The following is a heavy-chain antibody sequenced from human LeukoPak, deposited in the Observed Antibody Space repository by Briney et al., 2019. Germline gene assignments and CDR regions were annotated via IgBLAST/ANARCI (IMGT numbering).Heavy chain of an antibody. Sequence: GGPLGPSGAPSELTFISYWMSGFGRAPGKGREWVANIKQDGSEKYYVDSVKGRFTISRDNAKNSLYLQMNSLRAEDTAVYYCATHPGSGWNYWGQGTLVTVSS. V-gene: IGHV3-7*01. D-gene: IGHD6-19*01. J-gene: IGHJ4*02. CDR1: ELTFISYW. CDR3: ATHPGSGWNY. CDR2: IKQDGSEK.